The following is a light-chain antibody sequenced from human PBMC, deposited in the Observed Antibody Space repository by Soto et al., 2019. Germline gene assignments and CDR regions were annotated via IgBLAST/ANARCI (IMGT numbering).Light chain of an antibody. J-gene: IGLJ1*01. CDR1: SSNIGAGYD. V-gene: IGLV1-40*01. CDR2: GNS. CDR3: QSYDSSLSGYV. Sequence: QSVLTQPPSVSGAPGQRVTIPCTGSSSNIGAGYDVHWYQLLPGTAPKLLIYGNSNRPSGVPDRFSGSKSGTSASLAITGLQAEDEADYYCQSYDSSLSGYVFGTGTKVTVL.